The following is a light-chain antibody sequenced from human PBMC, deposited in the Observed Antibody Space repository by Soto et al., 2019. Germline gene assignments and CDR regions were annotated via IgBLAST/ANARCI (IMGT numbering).Light chain of an antibody. CDR2: EVN. Sequence: QSALTQPASVSGSPGQSITISCTGTSSDVGGYNYVSWYQQHPGKAPKLMIYEVNNRPSGVSNRFSGSKSGSTASLTISGLQAGDEADYYCSSYTSSSPLGVFGTGTKVTAL. CDR1: SSDVGGYNY. CDR3: SSYTSSSPLGV. J-gene: IGLJ1*01. V-gene: IGLV2-14*01.